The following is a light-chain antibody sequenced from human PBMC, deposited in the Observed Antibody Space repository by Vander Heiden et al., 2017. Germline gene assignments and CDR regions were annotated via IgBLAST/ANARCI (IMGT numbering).Light chain of an antibody. CDR3: QQYGSSPYT. CDR2: AA. J-gene: IGKJ2*01. V-gene: IGKV3-20*01. Sequence: EIVLTPSPGPLSLSLGERATLSCRASQSVRSGYLAWYQQKPGQAPRLLIYAAFRATGIPDRFSGSGSGTDFTLTISRLETEDFAVYFCQQYGSSPYTFGQGTKLEIK. CDR1: QSVRSGY.